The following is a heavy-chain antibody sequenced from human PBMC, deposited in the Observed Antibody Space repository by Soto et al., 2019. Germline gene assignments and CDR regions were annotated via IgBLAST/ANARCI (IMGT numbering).Heavy chain of an antibody. CDR2: IVVGSGNT. Sequence: SVKVSCKASGFTFTSSAMQWVRQARGQRLEWIGWIVVGSGNTNYAQKFQERVTITRDMSTSTAYMELSSLRSEDTAVYYCAAVAQSDFWSGKFDYWGQGTLVTVSS. D-gene: IGHD3-3*01. J-gene: IGHJ4*02. CDR3: AAVAQSDFWSGKFDY. V-gene: IGHV1-58*02. CDR1: GFTFTSSA.